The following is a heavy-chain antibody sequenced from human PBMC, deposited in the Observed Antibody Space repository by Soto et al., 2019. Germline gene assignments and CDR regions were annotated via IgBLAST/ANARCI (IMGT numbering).Heavy chain of an antibody. CDR1: GGSFSSYA. Sequence: QVQLVQSGAEVKKPGSSVKVSCKASGGSFSSYAISWVRQAPGQGLEWMGGIIPIVGTGNYAQNFQGRVTITADESTSTAYMALSSLRSEDTAMYYCARDLRAAGRPGMDVWGQGTRVTVSS. D-gene: IGHD6-13*01. V-gene: IGHV1-69*01. CDR3: ARDLRAAGRPGMDV. J-gene: IGHJ6*02. CDR2: IIPIVGTG.